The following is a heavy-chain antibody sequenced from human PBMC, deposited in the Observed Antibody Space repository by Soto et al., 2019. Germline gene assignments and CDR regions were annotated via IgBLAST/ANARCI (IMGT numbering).Heavy chain of an antibody. CDR3: VRNWRYYGGDYYYGMGA. Sequence: ITLKESGPTLVKPTQTLTLTCTFSGFSLNTGGVGVGWVRQPRGKAMEWLALIYWDDDERYRPSLRSRLNIHKDTLNNQAVLTMTSLDPEEPATYYGVRNWRYYGGDYYYGMGAWGQGTTVTVSS. V-gene: IGHV2-5*02. J-gene: IGHJ6*02. D-gene: IGHD3-10*01. CDR2: IYWDDDE. CDR1: GFSLNTGGVG.